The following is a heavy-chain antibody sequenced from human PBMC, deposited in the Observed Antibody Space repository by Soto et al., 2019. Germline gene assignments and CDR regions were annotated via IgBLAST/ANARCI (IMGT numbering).Heavy chain of an antibody. CDR1: GFTFSSYS. CDR2: ISSSSSTI. V-gene: IGHV3-48*01. CDR3: ASDQSSGDAFDI. Sequence: GGSLRLSCAASGFTFSSYSMNWVRQAPGKGLEWVSYISSSSSTIYYADSVKGRFTISRDNAKNSLYLQMNSLRAEDTAVYYCASDQSSGDAFDIWGQGTMVPVSS. J-gene: IGHJ3*02.